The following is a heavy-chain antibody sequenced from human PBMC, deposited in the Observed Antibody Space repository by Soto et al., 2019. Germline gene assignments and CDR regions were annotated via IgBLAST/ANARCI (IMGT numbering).Heavy chain of an antibody. Sequence: PGGSLRLSCAASGFTFSSYAMSWVRQAPGKGLEWVSVVSDSGGSTNYADSVKGRFTISRDNSKNTLYLQMNSLRAEDTTVFFCAKDRFIMVPRGMDVWGKGTRVTVSS. J-gene: IGHJ6*04. CDR2: VSDSGGST. V-gene: IGHV3-23*01. D-gene: IGHD3-10*01. CDR1: GFTFSSYA. CDR3: AKDRFIMVPRGMDV.